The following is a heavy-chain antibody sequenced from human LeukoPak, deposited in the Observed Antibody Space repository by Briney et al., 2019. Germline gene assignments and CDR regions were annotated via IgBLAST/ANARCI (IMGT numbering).Heavy chain of an antibody. Sequence: PSETLSLTCTVSGYSISSGYYWGWIRPPPGKGLEWIGSIYHSGSTYYNPSLKSRVTISVDTSKNQFSLKLSSVTAADTAVYYCARGDYYDSSGYYYYWGQGTLVTVSS. CDR3: ARGDYYDSSGYYYY. J-gene: IGHJ4*02. D-gene: IGHD3-22*01. CDR2: IYHSGST. V-gene: IGHV4-38-2*02. CDR1: GYSISSGYY.